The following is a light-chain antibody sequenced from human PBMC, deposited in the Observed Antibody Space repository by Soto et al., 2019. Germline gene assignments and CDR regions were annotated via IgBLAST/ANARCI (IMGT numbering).Light chain of an antibody. CDR1: SSDVGAYNY. CDR2: DVN. J-gene: IGLJ1*01. V-gene: IGLV2-14*03. Sequence: QSVLTQPASVSGSPGQSITISCTGTSSDVGAYNYVSWYQQHPGKAPKLMIYDVNNRPSGVSIRFSGSKSGNTASLTISGLQAGDEADYYCSSYTSSTTDVFGAGTKLTVL. CDR3: SSYTSSTTDV.